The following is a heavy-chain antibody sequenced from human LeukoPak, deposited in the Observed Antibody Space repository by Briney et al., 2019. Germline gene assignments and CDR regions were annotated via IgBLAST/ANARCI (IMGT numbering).Heavy chain of an antibody. CDR1: GGSIRSYY. CDR3: ARHLNWVFDY. J-gene: IGHJ4*02. Sequence: SETLSLTCTVSGGSIRSYYWSWMRQPPGKGLEWIGYIYYSGSTKYNPSLKSRATISVDTSKNQFSLKVSSVTAADTAVYYCARHLNWVFDYWGQGTLVTVSS. CDR2: IYYSGST. D-gene: IGHD7-27*01. V-gene: IGHV4-59*08.